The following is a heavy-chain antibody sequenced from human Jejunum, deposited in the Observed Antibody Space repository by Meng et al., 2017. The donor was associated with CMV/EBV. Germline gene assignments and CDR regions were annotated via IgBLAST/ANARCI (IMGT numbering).Heavy chain of an antibody. D-gene: IGHD1-26*01. CDR1: GFSPSTRGEG. J-gene: IGHJ4*02. CDR2: IYRGDDK. Sequence: LKESGPTLVKPTQTLTLTCRFSGFSPSTRGEGVGWIRQPPGKALEWLALIYRGDDKRYSPSLNSRLTIAKDTSKNEVVLTLTNMGPIDTGTYYCAHFVGGYYPSRPDYWGQGTLVTVSS. V-gene: IGHV2-5*02. CDR3: AHFVGGYYPSRPDY.